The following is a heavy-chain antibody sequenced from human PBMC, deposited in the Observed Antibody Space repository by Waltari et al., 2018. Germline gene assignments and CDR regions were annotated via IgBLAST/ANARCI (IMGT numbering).Heavy chain of an antibody. Sequence: EVQLVEAGGGLIQPGGYLRLSCAASGFNVSTTHLSWVRQAPGTGLGRVSLIYGRGTTYYADSVKGRFTISRDISKNTLYLQMNSLRAEDTAVYYCARDLGYSSSWGYWGQGTLVTVSS. J-gene: IGHJ4*02. CDR2: IYGRGTT. CDR1: GFNVSTTH. D-gene: IGHD6-13*01. V-gene: IGHV3-53*01. CDR3: ARDLGYSSSWGY.